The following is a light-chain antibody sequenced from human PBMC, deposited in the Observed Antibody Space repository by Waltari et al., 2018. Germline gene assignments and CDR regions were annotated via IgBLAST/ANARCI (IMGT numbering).Light chain of an antibody. J-gene: IGKJ4*01. Sequence: DIQMSQSPSSLSAYLGDRVNITCRASQSISYNLNWYQQRPGEAPKLLIYAASSLQSGVPSRFSGSGSGTDFTLTISSLQPEDFASYYCQQSYRTPLTFGGGTKVEIK. CDR3: QQSYRTPLT. V-gene: IGKV1-39*01. CDR1: QSISYN. CDR2: AAS.